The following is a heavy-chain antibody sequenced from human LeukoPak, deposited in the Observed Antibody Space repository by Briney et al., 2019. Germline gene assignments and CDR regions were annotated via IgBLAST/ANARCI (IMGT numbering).Heavy chain of an antibody. Sequence: SETLSLTCTVSGGXISSSSYYWGWVRQPPGKRLEWIGSIYYSGSTYYNPSLKSRVTISVDTSKNQFSLKLSSVTAADTAVYYCARGIGQLAAGWFDPWGQGTLVTVSS. V-gene: IGHV4-39*01. CDR1: GGXISSSSYY. D-gene: IGHD6-6*01. J-gene: IGHJ5*02. CDR3: ARGIGQLAAGWFDP. CDR2: IYYSGST.